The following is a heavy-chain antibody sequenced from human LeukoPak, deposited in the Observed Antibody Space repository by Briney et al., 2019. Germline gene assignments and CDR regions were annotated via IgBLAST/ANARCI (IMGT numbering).Heavy chain of an antibody. J-gene: IGHJ4*02. CDR1: GFTFSSYA. Sequence: PGGSLRLSCAASGFTFSSYAMNWVRQAPGKGLEWVSAICSNDNNTYYANSVKGRFTISRDNSKNTLSLQLNSLRAEDTAVYYCARGTMATITDYWGQGTLVTVSS. CDR3: ARGTMATITDY. D-gene: IGHD5-24*01. CDR2: ICSNDNNT. V-gene: IGHV3-23*01.